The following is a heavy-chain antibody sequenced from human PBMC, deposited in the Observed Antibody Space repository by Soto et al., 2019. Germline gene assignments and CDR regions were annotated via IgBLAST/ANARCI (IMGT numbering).Heavy chain of an antibody. D-gene: IGHD3-3*01. CDR1: GFTFSSYS. CDR3: ARVSGYYNHDPYYYYGIDV. CDR2: ISSSSSYI. Sequence: GGSLRLSCAASGFTFSSYSMNWVRQAPGKGLEWVSSISSSSSYIYYADSVKGRFTISRDNAKNSLYLQMNSLRAEDTAVYYCARVSGYYNHDPYYYYGIDVWGQGPTVTVSS. V-gene: IGHV3-21*01. J-gene: IGHJ6*02.